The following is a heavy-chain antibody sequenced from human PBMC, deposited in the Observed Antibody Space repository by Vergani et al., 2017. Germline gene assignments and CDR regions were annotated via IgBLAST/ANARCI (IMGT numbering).Heavy chain of an antibody. CDR3: ARGLGSSGWVWFDP. D-gene: IGHD6-19*01. CDR1: GGSFSGYY. V-gene: IGHV4-34*01. CDR2: INHSGST. Sequence: QVQLQQWGAGLLKPSETLSLTCAVYGGSFSGYYWSWIRQPPGKGLEWIGEINHSGSTKYNPSLKSRVTISVDTSKNQFSLKLSSVTAADTAVYYCARGLGSSGWVWFDPWGQGTLVTVSS. J-gene: IGHJ5*02.